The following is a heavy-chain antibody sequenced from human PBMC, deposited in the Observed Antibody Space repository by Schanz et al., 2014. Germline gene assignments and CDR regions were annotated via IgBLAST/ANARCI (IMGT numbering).Heavy chain of an antibody. J-gene: IGHJ3*01. CDR2: IKGKTDGGTA. Sequence: EVQLVESGGGLVQPGGSLRLSCATSGLTFTSAWMSWVRQAPGKGLEWVGRIKGKTDGGTADYAAPMKGRFTISRDDSKNTLFLQMDSLETEYTAVYYCTTDNAHFAFDFWGQGTMVTVSS. V-gene: IGHV3-15*01. CDR1: GLTFTSAW. D-gene: IGHD2-8*01. CDR3: TTDNAHFAFDF.